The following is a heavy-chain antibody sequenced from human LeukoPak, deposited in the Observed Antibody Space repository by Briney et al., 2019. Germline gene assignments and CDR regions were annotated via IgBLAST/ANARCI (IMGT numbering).Heavy chain of an antibody. J-gene: IGHJ1*01. CDR2: IYYSGST. D-gene: IGHD6-19*01. CDR3: VTGGGISVAGA. CDR1: GGSISSSSYY. Sequence: SETLSLTCTVSGGSISSSSYYWGWIRQPPGKGLEWIGSIYYSGSTYYNPSLKSRVTISVDTSKNQFSLKLSSVTAADTAMYYCVTGGGISVAGAWGQGTLVTVSS. V-gene: IGHV4-39*07.